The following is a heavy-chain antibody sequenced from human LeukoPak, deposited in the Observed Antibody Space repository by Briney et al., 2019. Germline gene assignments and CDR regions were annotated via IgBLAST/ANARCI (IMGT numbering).Heavy chain of an antibody. CDR3: ARDSSSRKNNWFDP. CDR2: INPNSGGT. Sequence: GASVKVSCKASGYTFTGYYMHWVRQAPRQGLEWMGWINPNSGGTNYAQKFQGRVTMTRDTSISTAYMELSRLRSDDTAVYYCARDSSSRKNNWFDPWGQRTLVTVSS. CDR1: GYTFTGYY. D-gene: IGHD6-13*01. V-gene: IGHV1-2*02. J-gene: IGHJ5*02.